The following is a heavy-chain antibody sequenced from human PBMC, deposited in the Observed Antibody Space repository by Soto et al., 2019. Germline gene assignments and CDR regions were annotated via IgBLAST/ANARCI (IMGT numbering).Heavy chain of an antibody. D-gene: IGHD3-22*01. J-gene: IGHJ4*02. V-gene: IGHV5-51*01. CDR3: ARTTYYYDSSGYNFDY. Sequence: PGESLKISCKGSGYSFTTYWIGWVRQMPGKGLEWMGIIYPGDSDTRYSPSFRGQVTISVDKSISTAYLQWSSLKASDTAMYYCARTTYYYDSSGYNFDYWGQGTLVTVSS. CDR1: GYSFTTYW. CDR2: IYPGDSDT.